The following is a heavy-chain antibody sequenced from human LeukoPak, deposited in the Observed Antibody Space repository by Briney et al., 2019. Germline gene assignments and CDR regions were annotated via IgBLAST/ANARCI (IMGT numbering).Heavy chain of an antibody. CDR3: AKRHSPGLYYFDY. CDR2: IIGSGRNT. J-gene: IGHJ4*02. D-gene: IGHD3-3*02. Sequence: GGSLRPSCAAPGFTFSSYVMSWVRQAPGKGLEWVSTIIGSGRNTYYADSVKGRFTISRDNSKNTLYLQMNSLRAEDTAVYYCAKRHSPGLYYFDYWGQGTLVTVSS. V-gene: IGHV3-23*01. CDR1: GFTFSSYV.